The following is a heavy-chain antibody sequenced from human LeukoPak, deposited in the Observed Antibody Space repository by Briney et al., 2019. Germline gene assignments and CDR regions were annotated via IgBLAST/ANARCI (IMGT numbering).Heavy chain of an antibody. D-gene: IGHD6-13*01. CDR3: ARGDERIAAAGTFDY. Sequence: PSETLSLTCTVSGGSISSYYWSWIRQPPGKGLEWIGYIYYSGSTNHNPSLKSRVTISVDTSKNQFSLKLSSVTAADTAVYYCARGDERIAAAGTFDYWGQGTLVTVSS. V-gene: IGHV4-59*01. CDR2: IYYSGST. CDR1: GGSISSYY. J-gene: IGHJ4*02.